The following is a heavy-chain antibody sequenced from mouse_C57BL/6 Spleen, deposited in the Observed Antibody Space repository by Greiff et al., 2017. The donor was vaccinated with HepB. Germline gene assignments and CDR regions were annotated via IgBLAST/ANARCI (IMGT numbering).Heavy chain of an antibody. Sequence: EVQLQESGPELVKPGASVKISCKASGYSFTGYYMHWVKQSSEKSLEWIGEINPSTGGTSDNQKFKGKATLTVDKSSSTAYMQLKSLTSEDSAVYYCARGGEYGYDRDWFAYWGQGTLVTVSA. D-gene: IGHD2-2*01. CDR2: INPSTGGT. CDR3: ARGGEYGYDRDWFAY. J-gene: IGHJ3*01. CDR1: GYSFTGYY. V-gene: IGHV1-43*01.